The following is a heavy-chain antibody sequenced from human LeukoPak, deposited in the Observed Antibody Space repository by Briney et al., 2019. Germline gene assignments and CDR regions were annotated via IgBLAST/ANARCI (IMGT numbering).Heavy chain of an antibody. D-gene: IGHD2-21*01. CDR1: GGSLSTYI. CDR3: ARGETYDSYEIRGNALDV. V-gene: IGHV1-69*05. J-gene: IGHJ3*01. Sequence: SVKVSCKASGGSLSTYIITWVRQAPGQGLESLGGIIPVFGTPNYAQKFQDRVKITTDESTSAVYMELSSLRYEDTAVYYCARGETYDSYEIRGNALDVWGQGTMVTVSS. CDR2: IIPVFGTP.